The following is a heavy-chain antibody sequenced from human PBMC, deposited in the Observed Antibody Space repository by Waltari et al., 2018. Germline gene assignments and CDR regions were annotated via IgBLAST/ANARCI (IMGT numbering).Heavy chain of an antibody. V-gene: IGHV3-23*01. CDR1: GFIFSRFA. J-gene: IGHJ4*02. Sequence: GSGGGLVQRGGSLRLSCAVSGFIFSRFAMSWVRHTPGKGLEWVAGTSASSGSTYYADSVQGRFTISRDNSKKRVFLQMNSLRAEDTATYYCTKMRRNLPRDIIDNWGQGTQVIIAS. CDR3: TKMRRNLPRDIIDN. CDR2: TSASSGST.